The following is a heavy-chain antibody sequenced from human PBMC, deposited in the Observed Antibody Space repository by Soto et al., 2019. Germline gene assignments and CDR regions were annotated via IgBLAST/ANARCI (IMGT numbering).Heavy chain of an antibody. J-gene: IGHJ6*02. CDR1: GGSLSDYY. V-gene: IGHV4-34*01. Sequence: SETLSLTCAVYGGSLSDYYWSWIRQPPGKGLEWVGEISPTGITKYNPSLKSRVTISVDASKNQFSLKLTSVTAADTAVYYCATPRKNYYYYGMDVWGQGTTVTVSS. CDR3: ATPRKNYYYYGMDV. CDR2: ISPTGIT.